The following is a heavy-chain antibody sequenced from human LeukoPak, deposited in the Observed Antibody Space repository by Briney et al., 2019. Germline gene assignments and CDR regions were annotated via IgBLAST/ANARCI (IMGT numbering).Heavy chain of an antibody. Sequence: PGGSLRLSCTASGFTFSGAWMTWVRQAPGKGLEWVANIREDGTEKNYVDSVKGRFTISRDNSKNTLYLQMNSLRADDTAVYYCAKMSMIRGVKSPFDYWGQGTLVTVSS. CDR2: IREDGTEK. CDR1: GFTFSGAW. V-gene: IGHV3-7*03. CDR3: AKMSMIRGVKSPFDY. J-gene: IGHJ4*02. D-gene: IGHD3-10*01.